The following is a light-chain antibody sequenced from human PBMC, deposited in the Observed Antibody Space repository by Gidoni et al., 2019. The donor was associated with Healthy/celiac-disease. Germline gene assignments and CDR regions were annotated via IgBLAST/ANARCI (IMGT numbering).Light chain of an antibody. CDR1: RSVSSSY. CDR3: CQYGSSPHT. J-gene: IGKJ2*01. CDR2: GAS. Sequence: TQSPGTLSLSPGERATLSVSASRSVSSSYLAWYQQKPGQALRLLIYGASCRATGSPDSFSGSGSCTDVTLIISRRVPEDFAVYYCCQYGSSPHTFGHGTKLDIK. V-gene: IGKV3-20*01.